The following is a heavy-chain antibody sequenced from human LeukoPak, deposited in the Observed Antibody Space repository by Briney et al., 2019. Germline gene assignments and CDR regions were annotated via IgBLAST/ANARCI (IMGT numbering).Heavy chain of an antibody. Sequence: GGSLILSCAASGFAFSSYWMSWVRQAPGKGLEWVANMKYDGSEIYYVDSVKGRFTISRDNAKNSLYLQMNSLRAEDTAVYYCAREGTITAYNFDYWGQGTLVTVSS. J-gene: IGHJ4*02. V-gene: IGHV3-7*05. D-gene: IGHD5-12*01. CDR1: GFAFSSYW. CDR3: AREGTITAYNFDY. CDR2: MKYDGSEI.